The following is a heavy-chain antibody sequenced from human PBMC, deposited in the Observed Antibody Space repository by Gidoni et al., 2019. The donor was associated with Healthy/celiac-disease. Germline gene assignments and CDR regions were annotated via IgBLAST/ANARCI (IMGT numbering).Heavy chain of an antibody. V-gene: IGHV1-69*17. J-gene: IGHJ4*02. D-gene: IGHD3-22*01. CDR3: ARDASYYYDSSGYY. Sequence: YGIANYAQKFQGRVTITADKSTSTAYMELSSLRSEDTAVYYCARDASYYYDSSGYYWGQGTLVTVSS. CDR2: YGIA.